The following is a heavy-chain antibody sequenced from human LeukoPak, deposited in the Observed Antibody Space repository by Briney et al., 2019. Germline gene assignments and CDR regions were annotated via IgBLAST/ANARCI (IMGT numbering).Heavy chain of an antibody. CDR1: GFTFSSYD. V-gene: IGHV3-30-3*01. D-gene: IGHD3-16*02. J-gene: IGHJ6*02. CDR2: ISFDGNIK. Sequence: GGSLRLSCAASGFTFSSYDMHWVRQSPGRGLEWVAVISFDGNIKYYADSVKGRFTISRDNSKNTLYLQMNSLRAEDTAVYYCAKALLNYDYVWGSYRPWDYYYGMDVWGQGTTVTVSS. CDR3: AKALLNYDYVWGSYRPWDYYYGMDV.